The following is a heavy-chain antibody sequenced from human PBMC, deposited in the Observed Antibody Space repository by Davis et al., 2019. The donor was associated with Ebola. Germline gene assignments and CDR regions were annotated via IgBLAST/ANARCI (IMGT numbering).Heavy chain of an antibody. CDR2: VYYSGSA. CDR1: GGSISSTSYY. V-gene: IGHV4-39*01. J-gene: IGHJ2*01. CDR3: ARSAMVRGYFDL. Sequence: MPSETLSLTCTISGGSISSTSYYWGWIRQPPGKGLEWIGSVYYSGSAYFNPSLKSRVTISVDTSENQFSLKLSSVTAADTAVYYCARSAMVRGYFDLWGRGTLVTVSS. D-gene: IGHD5-18*01.